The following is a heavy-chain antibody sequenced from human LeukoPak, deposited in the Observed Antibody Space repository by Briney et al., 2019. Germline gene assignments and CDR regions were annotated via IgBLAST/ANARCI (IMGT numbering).Heavy chain of an antibody. J-gene: IGHJ4*02. V-gene: IGHV4-39*01. CDR1: GGSISSSSYY. Sequence: SETLSLTCTVSGGSISSSSYYWGWIRQPPGKGLEWIGSIYYSGSTYYNPSLKSRVTISVDTSKNLFSLKLSSVTAADTAVYYCASSITYYDILTGYPFDYWGREPWSPSPQ. CDR2: IYYSGST. CDR3: ASSITYYDILTGYPFDY. D-gene: IGHD3-9*01.